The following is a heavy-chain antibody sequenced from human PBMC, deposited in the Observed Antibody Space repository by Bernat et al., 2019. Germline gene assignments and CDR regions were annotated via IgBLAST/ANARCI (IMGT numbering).Heavy chain of an antibody. D-gene: IGHD2-15*01. CDR1: GFTFSSYG. J-gene: IGHJ2*01. CDR2: ISYDGSNK. CDR3: AKDGALNPTLRYFDL. V-gene: IGHV3-30*18. Sequence: VQLVQSGGDLVQPGRSLRLSCAASGFTFSSYGMHWVRQAPGKGLEWVAVISYDGSNKYYADSVKGRFTISRDNSKNTLYLQMNSLRAEDTAVYYCAKDGALNPTLRYFDLWGRGTLVTVSS.